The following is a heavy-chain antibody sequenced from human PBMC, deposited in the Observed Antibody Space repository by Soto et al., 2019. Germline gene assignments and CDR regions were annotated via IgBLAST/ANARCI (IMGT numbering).Heavy chain of an antibody. V-gene: IGHV4-30-2*02. Sequence: SETLSLTCAVSGASISSGGHSWSWIRPPPGKGLEWIGEINHTGGTHYNPSLKSRVTMSVDTSKNQFSLRLSSVTAADTAIYYCATRITVFGLLIPPFDPWGQGTQVTVSS. D-gene: IGHD3-3*01. CDR2: INHTGGT. J-gene: IGHJ5*02. CDR3: ATRITVFGLLIPPFDP. CDR1: GASISSGGHS.